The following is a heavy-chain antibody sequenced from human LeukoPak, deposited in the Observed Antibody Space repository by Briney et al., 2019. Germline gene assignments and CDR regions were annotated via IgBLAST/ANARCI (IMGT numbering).Heavy chain of an antibody. V-gene: IGHV1-18*01. CDR1: GYAFTNYG. CDR2: VSGYNGNT. Sequence: ASVNVSCKASGYAFTNYGVSWVRQAPGQGLEWMGWVSGYNGNTNYAQRLQGRVTMTTDTSTSTAYMELRSLRSDDTAVYYCARDLGNGNGLDYWGQGTLVTVSS. J-gene: IGHJ4*02. CDR3: ARDLGNGNGLDY. D-gene: IGHD1-1*01.